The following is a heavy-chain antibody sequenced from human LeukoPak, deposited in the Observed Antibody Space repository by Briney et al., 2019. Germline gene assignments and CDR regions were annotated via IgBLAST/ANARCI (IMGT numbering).Heavy chain of an antibody. CDR3: ASNNYYDSSGLYYYYMDV. J-gene: IGHJ6*03. D-gene: IGHD3-22*01. Sequence: ASVKVSCKASGYTFTSYGISWVRQAPGQGLEWMGWISAYNGNTNYAQKLQGRVTMTTDTSTSTAYMELRSLRSDDTAVYYCASNNYYDSSGLYYYYMDVWGKGTTVTVSS. CDR1: GYTFTSYG. V-gene: IGHV1-18*01. CDR2: ISAYNGNT.